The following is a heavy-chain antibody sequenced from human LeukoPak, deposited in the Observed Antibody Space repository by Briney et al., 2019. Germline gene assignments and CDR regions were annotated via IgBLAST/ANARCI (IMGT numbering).Heavy chain of an antibody. Sequence: SCKVSGYTLTELSMHWVRQAPGKGLEWVAVISYDGSNKYYADSVKGRFTISRDNSKNTLYLQMNSLRAEDTAVYYCARDQGYCSGGSCRLFDYWGQGTLVTVSS. CDR2: ISYDGSNK. CDR3: ARDQGYCSGGSCRLFDY. D-gene: IGHD2-15*01. J-gene: IGHJ4*02. V-gene: IGHV3-33*05. CDR1: GYTLTELS.